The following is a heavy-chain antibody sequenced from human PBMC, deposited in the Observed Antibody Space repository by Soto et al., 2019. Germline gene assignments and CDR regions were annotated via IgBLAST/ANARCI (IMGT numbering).Heavy chain of an antibody. Sequence: ASVKVSCKTSGYTFTNFGLSWVRQAPGQGLEWMGWISAYNGNTNYAQNFQGRVTMTTDTSTSTAYLQMNSLRAEDTALYYCARLYSSGWYGPGRYWGQGTLVTVSS. D-gene: IGHD6-19*01. CDR2: ISAYNGNT. CDR1: GYTFTNFG. CDR3: ARLYSSGWYGPGRY. V-gene: IGHV1-18*01. J-gene: IGHJ4*02.